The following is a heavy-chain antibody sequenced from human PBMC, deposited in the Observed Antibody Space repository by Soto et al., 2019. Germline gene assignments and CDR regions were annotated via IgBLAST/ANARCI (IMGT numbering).Heavy chain of an antibody. CDR3: AKPNYYDSRSFAY. V-gene: IGHV3-30*18. D-gene: IGHD3-22*01. Sequence: LRLSCAASGYTFSSNGTHWVRQAPGKGLEWVAVISYDGSNKYYADSVKGRFTISRDNSKNTLYLQMNSLRAEDTAVYYCAKPNYYDSRSFAYWGQGTLVTSPQ. CDR2: ISYDGSNK. CDR1: GYTFSSNG. J-gene: IGHJ4*02.